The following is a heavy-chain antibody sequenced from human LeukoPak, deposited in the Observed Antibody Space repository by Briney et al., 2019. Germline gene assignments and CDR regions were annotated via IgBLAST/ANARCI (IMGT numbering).Heavy chain of an antibody. J-gene: IGHJ4*02. D-gene: IGHD3-10*01. CDR3: AGWHNYYGSGSYYQGFDY. V-gene: IGHV4-61*02. CDR2: IYTSGST. Sequence: SETLSLTCTVSGGSISSGSYYWSWIRQPAGKGLEWIGRIYTSGSTNYNTSLKSRVTISVDTSKNQFSLKLSSVTAADTAVYYCAGWHNYYGSGSYYQGFDYWGQGTLVTVSS. CDR1: GGSISSGSYY.